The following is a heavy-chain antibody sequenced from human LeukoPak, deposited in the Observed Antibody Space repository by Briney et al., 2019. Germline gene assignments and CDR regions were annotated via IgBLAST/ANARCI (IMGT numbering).Heavy chain of an antibody. CDR3: ARLTLSANDWCYDY. D-gene: IGHD5-12*01. V-gene: IGHV3-7*01. CDR2: IKEDGSEK. Sequence: GGSLRLSCAASGFTFSAYWMRWVRQAPGKGLEWVASIKEDGSEKYYVDSVKGRFTISRDNAKNSLYPQMNSLRAEDTAVYYCARLTLSANDWCYDYWGQGTLVTVSS. J-gene: IGHJ4*02. CDR1: GFTFSAYW.